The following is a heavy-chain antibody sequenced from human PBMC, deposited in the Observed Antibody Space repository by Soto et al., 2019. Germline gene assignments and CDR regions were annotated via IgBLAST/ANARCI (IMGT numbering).Heavy chain of an antibody. D-gene: IGHD3-10*01. CDR2: ITSGGST. J-gene: IGHJ4*02. Sequence: EVQLVESGGGLVRPGESLRLSCAASGFTVSSNYITWVRQTPGKGLYWVSVITSGGSTDYAASVKGRFTVSRHNSENTLYLQMNSLRDEDTVVYYCAGIRYGSQRNQIDYWGQGTLVTVSS. V-gene: IGHV3-53*04. CDR3: AGIRYGSQRNQIDY. CDR1: GFTVSSNY.